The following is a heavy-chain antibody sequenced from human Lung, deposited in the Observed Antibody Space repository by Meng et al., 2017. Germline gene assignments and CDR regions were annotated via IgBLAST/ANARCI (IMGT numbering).Heavy chain of an antibody. D-gene: IGHD1/OR15-1a*01. CDR2: INHSGST. J-gene: IGHJ2*01. Sequence: RLQLRVAGLLKPSETLSLTCAVYVVSFGGYYWSWIRQPPGKGLEWIGEINHSGSTNYNPSLKSRVTISVDTSKNQFSLKLGSVTAADTAVYYCARPKQANWYIDLWGRGTLVTVSS. V-gene: IGHV4-34*01. CDR1: VVSFGGYY. CDR3: ARPKQANWYIDL.